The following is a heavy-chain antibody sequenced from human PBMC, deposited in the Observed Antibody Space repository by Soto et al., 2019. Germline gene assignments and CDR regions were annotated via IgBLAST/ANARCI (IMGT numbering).Heavy chain of an antibody. J-gene: IGHJ3*02. CDR1: GYTFTSYG. CDR2: ISAYNGNT. Sequence: ASVKVSCKASGYTFTSYGISWVRQAPGQGLEWMGWISAYNGNTNYAQKLQGRVTMTTDTSTSTAYMELRSLRSDDTAVYYCARRRITIFGVVIGPTNAFDIWGQGTMVTVSS. D-gene: IGHD3-3*01. CDR3: ARRRITIFGVVIGPTNAFDI. V-gene: IGHV1-18*01.